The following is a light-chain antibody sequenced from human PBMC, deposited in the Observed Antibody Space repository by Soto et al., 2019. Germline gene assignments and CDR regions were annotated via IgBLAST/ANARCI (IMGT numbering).Light chain of an antibody. Sequence: QSALTQPASVSGSPGQSITISCTGTSSDVGGYNYVSWYQQHPGKAPKFMIYEVSNRPSGVSNRFSGSKSGNTASLTISGLQAEDEGEYYCSSYTTSSTHWVFGGGTQLTVL. CDR3: SSYTTSSTHWV. CDR2: EVS. V-gene: IGLV2-14*01. CDR1: SSDVGGYNY. J-gene: IGLJ3*02.